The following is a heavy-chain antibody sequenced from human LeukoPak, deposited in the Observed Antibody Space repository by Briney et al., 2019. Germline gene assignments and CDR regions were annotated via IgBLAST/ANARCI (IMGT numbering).Heavy chain of an antibody. CDR1: GGSISSGSYY. CDR2: IYTSGST. V-gene: IGHV4-61*02. J-gene: IGHJ4*02. D-gene: IGHD2-2*01. CDR3: AREAVVPSYFDY. Sequence: PSETLSLTCTVSGGSISSGSYYWSWIRQPAGKGLEWIGRIYTSGSTNYNPSLKSRVTISVDTSKNQFSLKLSSVTAADTAAYYCAREAVVPSYFDYWGQGTLVTVSS.